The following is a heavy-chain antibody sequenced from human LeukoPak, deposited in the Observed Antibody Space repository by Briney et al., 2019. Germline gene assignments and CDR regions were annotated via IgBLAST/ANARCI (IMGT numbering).Heavy chain of an antibody. CDR3: ARGRDVVVVTGIPSDY. CDR2: ISPNSGVT. CDR1: GYSFTGYY. V-gene: IGHV1-2*02. D-gene: IGHD2-21*02. J-gene: IGHJ4*02. Sequence: ASVKVSCKASGYSFTGYYIHWVRQAPGQGLELMGWISPNSGVTWYAEKFQGSVTMTRDTSISTAYMELSRLTSDDTAVYYCARGRDVVVVTGIPSDYWGQGTLVTVSS.